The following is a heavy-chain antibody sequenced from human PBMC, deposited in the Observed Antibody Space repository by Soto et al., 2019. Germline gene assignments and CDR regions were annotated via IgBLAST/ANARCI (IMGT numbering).Heavy chain of an antibody. V-gene: IGHV5-51*01. CDR3: ARTLPDCNSTSCRPPHFLDY. CDR2: IYPGDSDT. D-gene: IGHD2-2*01. Sequence: PGESLKISCKGSGYSFASNWIGWVRQMPGKGLEWMGIIYPGDSDTRYSPSFQGQVTISADKSISTAYLQWSSLKASDTAMYYCARTLPDCNSTSCRPPHFLDYWGQGTLVTVSS. J-gene: IGHJ4*02. CDR1: GYSFASNW.